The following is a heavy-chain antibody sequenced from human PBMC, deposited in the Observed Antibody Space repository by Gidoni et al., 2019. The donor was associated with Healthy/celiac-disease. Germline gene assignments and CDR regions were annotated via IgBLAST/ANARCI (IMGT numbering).Heavy chain of an antibody. CDR2: ISSSGSTI. J-gene: IGHJ4*02. V-gene: IGHV3-48*03. CDR1: GFTFSSYE. D-gene: IGHD2-2*01. Sequence: EVQLVESGGGLVQPGGSLRLSCAASGFTFSSYEMNWVRQAPGKGLEWVSYISSSGSTIYYADSVKGRFTISRDNAKNSLYLQMNSLRAEDTAVYYCASWICSSTSCEGAYWGQGTLVTVSS. CDR3: ASWICSSTSCEGAY.